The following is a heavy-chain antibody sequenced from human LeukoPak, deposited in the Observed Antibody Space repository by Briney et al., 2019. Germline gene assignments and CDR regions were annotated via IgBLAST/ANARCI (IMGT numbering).Heavy chain of an antibody. D-gene: IGHD3-10*01. Sequence: PSETLSLTCTVSGGSISSYYWSWIRQPAGKGLEWIGRIYTSGSTNYNPSLKSRVTISVDTSKNQFPLKLSSVTAADTAVYYCARGFYYGSGSYYFSNWGQGTLVTVSS. V-gene: IGHV4-4*07. J-gene: IGHJ4*02. CDR1: GGSISSYY. CDR2: IYTSGST. CDR3: ARGFYYGSGSYYFSN.